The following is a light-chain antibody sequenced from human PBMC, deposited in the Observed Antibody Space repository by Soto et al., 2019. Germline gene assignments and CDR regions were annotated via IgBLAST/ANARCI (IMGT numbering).Light chain of an antibody. J-gene: IGKJ1*01. CDR2: GAS. CDR1: QSVSSN. CDR3: QQYNNWPGT. V-gene: IGKV3-15*01. Sequence: EIVMTQSPATLSVSPGERATLSCRASQSVSSNLAWYQQKPGQAPRLLIYGASTRATGIPARFSGSGSGTKFTLTISSLHSEDFAVYYCQQYNNWPGTFGQGTKVEIK.